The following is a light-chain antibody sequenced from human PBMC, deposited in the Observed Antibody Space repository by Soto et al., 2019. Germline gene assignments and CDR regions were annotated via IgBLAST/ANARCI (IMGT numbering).Light chain of an antibody. CDR2: KAS. J-gene: IGKJ1*01. V-gene: IGKV1-5*03. CDR3: QHFNDYYVA. Sequence: DIQMTQSPSTLSASVGDRVTITCRASQNIYIWLAWYQQKPGKAPRVVINKASTLESGVPPRFSGSGLGTEFTLTIDSLQPDDFATYYCQHFNDYYVAFGQGTRVEVK. CDR1: QNIYIW.